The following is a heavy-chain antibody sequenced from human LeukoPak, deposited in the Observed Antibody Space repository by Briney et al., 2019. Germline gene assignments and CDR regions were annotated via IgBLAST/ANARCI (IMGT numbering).Heavy chain of an antibody. CDR2: IYYSGST. CDR3: ARAMGGYDFWSGYYPAWLDP. J-gene: IGHJ5*02. V-gene: IGHV4-31*03. D-gene: IGHD3-3*01. CDR1: GGSISSGGYY. Sequence: SETLSLTRTVSGGSISSGGYYWSWIRQHPGKGLEWIGYIYYSGSTYYNPSLKSRVTISVDTSKNQFSLKLSSVTAADTAVYYCARAMGGYDFWSGYYPAWLDPWGQGTLVTVSS.